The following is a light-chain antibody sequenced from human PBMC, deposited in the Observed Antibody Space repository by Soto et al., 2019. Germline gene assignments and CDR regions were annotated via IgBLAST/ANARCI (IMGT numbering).Light chain of an antibody. J-gene: IGKJ5*01. CDR2: GAS. V-gene: IGKV3-20*01. CDR3: QQYTGPPTT. Sequence: PGERATLPFTASQTVSSNYLAWCQQRPGQAPRLLIYGASTRAAGIPDRFSGSGSGTDFTLTITRLEPEDSAVYFCQQYTGPPTTFGQGTRLDIK. CDR1: QTVSSNY.